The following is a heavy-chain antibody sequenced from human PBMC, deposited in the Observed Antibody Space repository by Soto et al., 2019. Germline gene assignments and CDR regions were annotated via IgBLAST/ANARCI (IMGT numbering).Heavy chain of an antibody. J-gene: IGHJ5*02. CDR2: IDYSGST. CDR1: GVSISSSSYY. CDR3: ARRRRSSWFDP. D-gene: IGHD6-6*01. Sequence: SRTLSLSCTVSGVSISSSSYYWGWIRQPPGKGLEWIGNIDYSGSTYYNPSLKSRVTISVETSRNQFSLNLSSGTAADTAVYYCARRRRSSWFDPWGQGTLVTVSS. V-gene: IGHV4-39*01.